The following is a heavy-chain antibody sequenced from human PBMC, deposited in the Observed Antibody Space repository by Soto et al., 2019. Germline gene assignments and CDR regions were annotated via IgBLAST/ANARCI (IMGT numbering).Heavy chain of an antibody. CDR2: INHSGST. CDR1: GGSFSGYY. J-gene: IGHJ6*02. V-gene: IGHV4-34*09. CDR3: ARGPPRARVYCSGGSCYRALDV. D-gene: IGHD2-15*01. Sequence: SETLSLTCVVYGGSFSGYYWSWIRQPPGKGLEWIGEINHSGSTNYNPSLKSRITISVDTSKNQFSLKLSSVTAADTAVYYCARGPPRARVYCSGGSCYRALDVWGQGTTVTVSS.